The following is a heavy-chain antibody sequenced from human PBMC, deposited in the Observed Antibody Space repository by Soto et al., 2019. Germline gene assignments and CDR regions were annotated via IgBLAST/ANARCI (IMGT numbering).Heavy chain of an antibody. CDR3: AHIARHFDWILYRYYFDY. CDR2: IFWDDDK. J-gene: IGHJ4*02. Sequence: SGPTLVNPTETLTLTCTFSGFSLSTSGVGVGWIRQPPGKALEWLALIFWDDDKRYSPSLKTRLTITKDTSKNQVVLTMTNMDPVDTATYYCAHIARHFDWILYRYYFDYWGQGTPVTVSS. CDR1: GFSLSTSGVG. V-gene: IGHV2-5*02. D-gene: IGHD3-9*01.